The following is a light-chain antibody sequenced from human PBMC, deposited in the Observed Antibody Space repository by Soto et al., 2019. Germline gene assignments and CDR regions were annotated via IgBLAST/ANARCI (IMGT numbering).Light chain of an antibody. CDR1: QSINSD. Sequence: EIVMTQSPATLAVSPGETTRLSCRASQSINSDVAWYQQKLGQTPRLLIHGDSIRATGIAARFSGSGSGTEFTLTISGLQSEDFATYYCQQYNYWPLTFGGGTKVEIK. V-gene: IGKV3-15*01. CDR3: QQYNYWPLT. CDR2: GDS. J-gene: IGKJ4*01.